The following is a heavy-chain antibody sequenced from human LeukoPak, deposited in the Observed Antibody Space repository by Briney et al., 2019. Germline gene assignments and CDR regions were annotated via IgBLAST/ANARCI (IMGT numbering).Heavy chain of an antibody. V-gene: IGHV1-18*01. CDR1: GYTFTRYG. CDR3: ARDAPNKYSSGWSRELFDY. Sequence: ASVKVSCKASGYTFTRYGISWVRQAPGQGLEWMGWISAYNGNTNYAQKLQGRVTMTTDTSTSTDYMELRSLRSDDTAVYYCARDAPNKYSSGWSRELFDYWGQGTLVTVSS. J-gene: IGHJ4*02. CDR2: ISAYNGNT. D-gene: IGHD6-19*01.